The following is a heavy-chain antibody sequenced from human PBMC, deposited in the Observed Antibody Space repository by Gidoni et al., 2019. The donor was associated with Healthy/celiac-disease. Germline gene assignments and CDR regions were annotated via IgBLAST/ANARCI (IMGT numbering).Heavy chain of an antibody. CDR1: GYSFTNYW. J-gene: IGHJ4*02. Sequence: EVQLVQSAAEVRKPGESLKISCKASGYSFTNYWIGWVRQMPGKGLEWMGIFYPGDSDTKYSPSFQGQVTISADKSTSTAYLQWSSLKASDTAIYYCARQYMCDYWGQGTLVTVSS. D-gene: IGHD1-20*01. CDR2: FYPGDSDT. CDR3: ARQYMCDY. V-gene: IGHV5-51*01.